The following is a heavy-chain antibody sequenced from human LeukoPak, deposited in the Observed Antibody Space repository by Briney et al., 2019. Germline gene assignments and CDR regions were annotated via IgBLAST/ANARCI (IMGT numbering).Heavy chain of an antibody. J-gene: IGHJ3*02. Sequence: GGSLRLSCAASGFTFSSYSMNWVRQAPGKGLEWLAVISYDGSNKYYADSVKGRFTISRDNSKNTLYLQMNSLRAEDTAVYYCASSYCSSTSCSHDAFDIWGQGTMVTVSS. CDR1: GFTFSSYS. CDR3: ASSYCSSTSCSHDAFDI. CDR2: ISYDGSNK. V-gene: IGHV3-30*03. D-gene: IGHD2-2*01.